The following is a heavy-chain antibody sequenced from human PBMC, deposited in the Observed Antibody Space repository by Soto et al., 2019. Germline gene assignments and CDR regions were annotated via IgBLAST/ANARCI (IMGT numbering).Heavy chain of an antibody. CDR1: GYSFTNYG. D-gene: IGHD6-19*01. CDR2: ISAYNGNT. CDR3: ARDRGVAPPVAGNTHYYYYMDV. J-gene: IGHJ6*03. V-gene: IGHV1-18*01. Sequence: QDQLVQSGVEVKKPGASVKVSCKASGYSFTNYGITWVRQAHGQGFERMGWISAYNGNTNYAQKFQGRVTITTDASTSTGYLELRRLKSGDTAVYYCARDRGVAPPVAGNTHYYYYMDVWGKGTTVTVSS.